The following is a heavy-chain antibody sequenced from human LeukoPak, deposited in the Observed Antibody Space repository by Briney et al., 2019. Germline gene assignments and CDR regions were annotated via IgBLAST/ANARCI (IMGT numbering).Heavy chain of an antibody. CDR3: ARAPHWKYGFFDF. D-gene: IGHD1-7*01. V-gene: IGHV3-48*01. CDR1: GFTFSSYS. CDR2: ISSSSSTI. J-gene: IGHJ4*02. Sequence: GGSLRLSCAASGFTFSSYSMNWVRQAPGKGLEWVSYISSSSSTIYYADSVKGRFTISRDNAKNSLYLQMNSLRAEDTAVYYCARAPHWKYGFFDFWGQRTLVTVSS.